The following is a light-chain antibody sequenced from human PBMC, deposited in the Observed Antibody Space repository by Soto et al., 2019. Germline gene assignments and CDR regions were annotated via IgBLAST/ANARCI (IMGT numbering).Light chain of an antibody. CDR2: GAS. J-gene: IGKJ1*01. V-gene: IGKV3-20*01. CDR3: QQYGSFRWT. CDR1: QSVSSSY. Sequence: DIVLTQSPGTLSLSPGERATLSCRASQSVSSSYLAWYQQKPGQAPRLLIYGASSRATGIPDRFSGSGSGTDFTLTISRLEPEDFAVYYCQQYGSFRWTFGQGTKVDIK.